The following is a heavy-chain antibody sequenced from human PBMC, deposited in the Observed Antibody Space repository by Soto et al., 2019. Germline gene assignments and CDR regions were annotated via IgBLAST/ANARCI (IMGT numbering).Heavy chain of an antibody. CDR3: ARDDPPYDYGDYGFGFDP. CDR1: GYTFTGYY. CDR2: INPNSGGT. J-gene: IGHJ5*02. V-gene: IGHV1-2*02. Sequence: ASVKVSCKASGYTFTGYYMHWVRQAPGQGLEWMGWINPNSGGTNYAQKFQGRVTMTRDTSISTAYMELSRLRSDDTAVYYCARDDPPYDYGDYGFGFDPWGQGTLVTVSS. D-gene: IGHD4-17*01.